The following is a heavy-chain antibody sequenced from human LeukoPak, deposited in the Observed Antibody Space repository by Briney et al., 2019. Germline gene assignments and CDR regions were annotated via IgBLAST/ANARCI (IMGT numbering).Heavy chain of an antibody. CDR1: GFTFSSYG. D-gene: IGHD5-18*01. Sequence: GGSLRLSCAAPGFTFSSYGMHWVRQAPGKGLEWVAVISYDGSNKYYADSVKGRFTISRDNSKNTLYLQMNSLRAEDTAVYYCAKDQDTAMGLYYYYGMDVWGKGTTVTVSS. CDR2: ISYDGSNK. J-gene: IGHJ6*04. CDR3: AKDQDTAMGLYYYYGMDV. V-gene: IGHV3-30*18.